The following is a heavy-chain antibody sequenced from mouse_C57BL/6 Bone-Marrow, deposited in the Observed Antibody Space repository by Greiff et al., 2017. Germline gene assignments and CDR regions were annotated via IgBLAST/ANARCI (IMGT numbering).Heavy chain of an antibody. CDR1: GYTFTDYE. CDR3: TRSSYSNAWFAY. CDR2: LDPETGGT. J-gene: IGHJ3*01. V-gene: IGHV1-15*01. D-gene: IGHD2-5*01. Sequence: QVTLKESGAELVRPGASVTLSCKASGYTFTDYEMHWVKQTPVHGLEWIGALDPETGGTASNQKFKGKAILTADKSTSTAYMELRSLTSGDSAVYYCTRSSYSNAWFAYWGQGTLVTVSA.